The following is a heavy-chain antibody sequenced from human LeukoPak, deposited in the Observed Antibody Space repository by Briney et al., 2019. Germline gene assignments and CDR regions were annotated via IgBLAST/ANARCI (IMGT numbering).Heavy chain of an antibody. V-gene: IGHV3-53*01. Sequence: PGGALRLSCAASGFTVSSNYMSWVRQAPGKGLEWVSVLYSGGSTYYAASVKGRFTISRDNSKNTLYLQMNSLRAEDTAVYYCARAGPQSIAAADYWGQGTLVTVSS. CDR1: GFTVSSNY. J-gene: IGHJ4*02. D-gene: IGHD6-13*01. CDR2: LYSGGST. CDR3: ARAGPQSIAAADY.